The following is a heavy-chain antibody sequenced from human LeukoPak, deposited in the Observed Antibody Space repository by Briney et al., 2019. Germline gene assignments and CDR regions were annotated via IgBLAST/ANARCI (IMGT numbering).Heavy chain of an antibody. CDR3: ARDSGSYYYGMDV. Sequence: GGSLRLSCAASGFTFSSYAMHWVRQAPGKGLEWVAVISYDGSNKYYADSVKGRFTISRDNSKNTLYLQMNSLRAEDTAEYYCARDSGSYYYGMDVWGQGTTVTVSS. V-gene: IGHV3-30-3*01. CDR1: GFTFSSYA. J-gene: IGHJ6*02. D-gene: IGHD3-10*01. CDR2: ISYDGSNK.